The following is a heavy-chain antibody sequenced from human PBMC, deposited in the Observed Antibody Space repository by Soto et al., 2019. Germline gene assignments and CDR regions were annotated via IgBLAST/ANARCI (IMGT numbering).Heavy chain of an antibody. CDR2: ISQSGSP. J-gene: IGHJ4*02. V-gene: IGHV4-4*02. CDR3: ARAVNGIQAFAY. D-gene: IGHD4-4*01. CDR1: GDSISSNNW. Sequence: QVQLQESGPGLVKPSGTLSLTCAVSGDSISSNNWWNWVRQPPGKGLEWIGEISQSGSPNYNPSLGSRVTTSVDKSRNHCSVKLDSVTAADTDVYYCARAVNGIQAFAYWGQGTLVTVSS.